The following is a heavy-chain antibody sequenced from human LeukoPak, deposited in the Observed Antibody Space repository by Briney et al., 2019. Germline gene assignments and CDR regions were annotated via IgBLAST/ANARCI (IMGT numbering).Heavy chain of an antibody. CDR3: ARATSRSRDVYNWRFDY. D-gene: IGHD5-24*01. V-gene: IGHV3-21*01. CDR2: ITSSSYYI. Sequence: PGGSLRLSCAASGFTFSSYTMNWVRQAPGKGLEWVSSITSSSYYIYYADSVKGRFTISRHNAKNSLYLQLNSLRAEDTAVYYCARATSRSRDVYNWRFDYWGQGTLVTVSS. J-gene: IGHJ4*02. CDR1: GFTFSSYT.